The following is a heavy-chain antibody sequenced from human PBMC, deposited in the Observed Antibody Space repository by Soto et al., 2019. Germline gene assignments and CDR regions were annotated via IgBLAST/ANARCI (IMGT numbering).Heavy chain of an antibody. Sequence: EEQLVESGGGLVQPGRSLRLSSVASGFSFNHYAMHWVRQAPGKGQEWVAGITWNSGTKDYGNSVKGRFSISRDNAQNSLHLQMNSLGPEDTALYYCARDSEQVRPVALLGASFDIWGQGTLVTVSS. J-gene: IGHJ3*02. V-gene: IGHV3-9*01. CDR3: ARDSEQVRPVALLGASFDI. CDR1: GFSFNHYA. D-gene: IGHD2-2*01. CDR2: ITWNSGTK.